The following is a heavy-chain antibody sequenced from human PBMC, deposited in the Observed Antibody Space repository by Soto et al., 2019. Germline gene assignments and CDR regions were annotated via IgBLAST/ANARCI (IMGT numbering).Heavy chain of an antibody. CDR2: IYTSGST. CDR3: ARYRGFFDAFDI. D-gene: IGHD3-3*01. J-gene: IGHJ3*02. V-gene: IGHV4-4*07. CDR1: CCSLRSYY. Sequence: QVQLQESGPRLVKASETLALTWTGSCCSLRSYYWSWIREPAGKGLEWIGRIYTSGSTNYNPSLKSRVTMSVDTSKNQFSLKLSSVTAADTAVYYCARYRGFFDAFDIWGQGTMVTVSS.